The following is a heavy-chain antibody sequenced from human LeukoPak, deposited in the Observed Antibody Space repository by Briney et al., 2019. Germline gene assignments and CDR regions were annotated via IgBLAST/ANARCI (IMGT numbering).Heavy chain of an antibody. CDR1: GGSFSGYY. J-gene: IGHJ6*02. V-gene: IGHV4-34*01. Sequence: SETLSLTCAVYGGSFSGYYWSWIRQPPGKGLEWIGEINHSGSTNYNPSLKSRVTISVDTSKNQFSLKLSSVTAADTAVYYCARGLVELVTDYGMDVWGQGTTVTVSS. CDR3: ARGLVELVTDYGMDV. CDR2: INHSGST. D-gene: IGHD2-2*01.